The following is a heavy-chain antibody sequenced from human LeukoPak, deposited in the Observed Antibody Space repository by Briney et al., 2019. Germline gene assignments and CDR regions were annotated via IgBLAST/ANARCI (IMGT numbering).Heavy chain of an antibody. J-gene: IGHJ4*02. CDR2: IYDSESS. CDR1: GGSMSGSY. V-gene: IGHV4-59*08. Sequence: PSETLSLTCTVSGGSMSGSYWSWIRQPPGKGLEWIGFIYDSESSNFNPSLKSRVTMSLDTSKNQFSLKLSSVTAADTAVYYCARAGQQWLGYYFDYWGQGTQVTVSS. D-gene: IGHD6-19*01. CDR3: ARAGQQWLGYYFDY.